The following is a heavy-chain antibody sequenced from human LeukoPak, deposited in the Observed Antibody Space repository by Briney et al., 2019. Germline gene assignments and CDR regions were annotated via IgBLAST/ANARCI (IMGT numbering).Heavy chain of an antibody. Sequence: PSETLSLTCTVSGGSISSYYWSWIRQPPGKGLEWIGYIYYSGSTNYNPSLKSRVTISVDTSKNQFSLKLSSVTAADTAVYYCARESWYYDSSGYLYNWFDPWGQGTLVTASS. V-gene: IGHV4-59*01. CDR2: IYYSGST. CDR1: GGSISSYY. CDR3: ARESWYYDSSGYLYNWFDP. D-gene: IGHD3-22*01. J-gene: IGHJ5*02.